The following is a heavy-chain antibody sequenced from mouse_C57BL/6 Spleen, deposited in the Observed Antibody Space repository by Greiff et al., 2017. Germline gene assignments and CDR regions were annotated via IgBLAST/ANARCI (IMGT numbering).Heavy chain of an antibody. CDR2: IDPSDSET. V-gene: IGHV1-52*01. J-gene: IGHJ2*01. CDR3: ARITTVVDY. Sequence: QVQLKQPGAELVRPGSSVKLSCKASGYTFTSYWMHWVKQRPIQGLEWIGNIDPSDSETHYNQKFKDKATLTVDKSSSTAYMQLSSLTSEDSAVYYCARITTVVDYWGQGTTLTVSS. CDR1: GYTFTSYW. D-gene: IGHD1-1*01.